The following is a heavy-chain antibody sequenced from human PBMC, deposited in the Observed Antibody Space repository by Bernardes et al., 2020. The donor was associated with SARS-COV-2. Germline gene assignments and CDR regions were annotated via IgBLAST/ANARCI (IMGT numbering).Heavy chain of an antibody. CDR2: IKQDGSEK. D-gene: IGHD6-13*01. CDR3: ASTGYSSSWHYWYFDL. Sequence: GSLRLSCAASGFTFSSYWMSWVRQAPGKGLEWVANIKQDGSEKYYVDSVKGRFTISRDNAKKSLYLQMNSLRAEDTAVYYCASTGYSSSWHYWYFDLWGRGTLV. J-gene: IGHJ2*01. V-gene: IGHV3-7*03. CDR1: GFTFSSYW.